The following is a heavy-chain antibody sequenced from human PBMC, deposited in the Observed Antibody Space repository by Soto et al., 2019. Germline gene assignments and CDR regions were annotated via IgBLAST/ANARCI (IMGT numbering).Heavy chain of an antibody. CDR3: ARHAYGDYRFDY. CDR2: IYYSGST. V-gene: IGHV4-59*08. CDR1: GGSISSYY. J-gene: IGHJ4*02. Sequence: ETLSLTCTVSGGSISSYYWSWIRQPPGKGLEWIGYIYYSGSTNYNPSLKSRVTISVDTSKNQFSLKLSSVTAADTAVYYCARHAYGDYRFDYWGQGTLVTVS. D-gene: IGHD4-17*01.